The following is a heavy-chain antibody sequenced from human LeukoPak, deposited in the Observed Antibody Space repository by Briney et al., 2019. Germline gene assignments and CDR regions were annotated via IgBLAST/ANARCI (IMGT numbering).Heavy chain of an antibody. CDR2: ISTYNGNT. CDR1: GYTFTTYG. V-gene: IGHV1-18*01. Sequence: ASVKVSCKASGYTFTTYGITWVRQAPGQGLEWLGWISTYNGNTNYAQKFQGRVTLTTDTSASIAYLELRSLRSDDTAVYYCAKDPTDFDSSGQTYFDYWGQGSLVTVSS. J-gene: IGHJ4*02. D-gene: IGHD3-22*01. CDR3: AKDPTDFDSSGQTYFDY.